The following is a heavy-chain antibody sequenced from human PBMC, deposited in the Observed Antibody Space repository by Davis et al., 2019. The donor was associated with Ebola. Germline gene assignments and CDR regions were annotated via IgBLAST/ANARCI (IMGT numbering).Heavy chain of an antibody. CDR3: AKKIPGNNPFDS. V-gene: IGHV3-23*01. J-gene: IGHJ4*02. CDR1: GFMLTSYV. Sequence: GGSLRLSCAASGFMLTSYVVSCXXXXPXGGGAXXLIMSTSVSKTDYGDSVKGRFTISRDNSKNILFLQMDRLRAEDTAVYYWAKKIPGNNPFDSWGRGTLVTVSS. CDR2: MSTSVSKT. D-gene: IGHD1-14*01.